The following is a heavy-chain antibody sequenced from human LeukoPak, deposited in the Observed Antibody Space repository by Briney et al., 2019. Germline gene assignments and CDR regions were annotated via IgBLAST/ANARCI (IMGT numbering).Heavy chain of an antibody. V-gene: IGHV3-73*01. CDR1: GFTFSGSA. CDR2: IRSKANSYAT. J-gene: IGHJ6*03. CDR3: KHYYYMDV. Sequence: PGGSLRLSCAASGFTFSGSAMHWVRQASGKGLEWVGRIRSKANSYATAYAASVKGRFTISRNDSKNTAYLQMNSLKTEDTAVYYCKHYYYMDVWGKGTTVTISS.